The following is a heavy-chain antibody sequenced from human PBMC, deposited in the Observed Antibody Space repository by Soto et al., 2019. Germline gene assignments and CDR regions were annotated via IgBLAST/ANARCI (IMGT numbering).Heavy chain of an antibody. CDR2: ISYEGSNI. V-gene: IGHV3-30-3*01. J-gene: IGHJ4*02. CDR3: ARDRRYYDSSGYWEIDY. Sequence: GGSLRLSCAASGFTFSSYAMHWVRQAPGKGLEWVAVISYEGSNIYYADSVKGRFTISRDNSKNTLYLQMNSLRAEDTAVYYCARDRRYYDSSGYWEIDYWGQGTLVTVSS. D-gene: IGHD3-22*01. CDR1: GFTFSSYA.